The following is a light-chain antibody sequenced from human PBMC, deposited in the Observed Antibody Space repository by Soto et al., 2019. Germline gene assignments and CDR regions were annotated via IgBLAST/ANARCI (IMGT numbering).Light chain of an antibody. CDR1: QSVSSSY. Sequence: EIVLTQSPGTLSLSPGERATLSCRASQSVSSSYLAWYQQKPGQAPRLLIYGASSRATGIPDRFSGSGSGTDFTLTIGRLEPEDFAVYYCQQYGSSPLFTFGPGTKVYIK. CDR2: GAS. V-gene: IGKV3-20*01. J-gene: IGKJ3*01. CDR3: QQYGSSPLFT.